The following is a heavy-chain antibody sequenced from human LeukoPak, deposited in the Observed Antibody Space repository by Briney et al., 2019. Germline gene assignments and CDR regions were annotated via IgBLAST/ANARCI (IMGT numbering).Heavy chain of an antibody. V-gene: IGHV1-2*02. CDR3: ARGEDLYYYNSSGYTY. CDR2: IIPNSGGT. Sequence: ASVKVSCKASGYTFTGYYMHWVRQAPGQGLEWMGWIIPNSGGTNYAQKVQGRVTMTRDTSISTAYMELSRLRSDDTAVYYCARGEDLYYYNSSGYTYWGQGTLVTVSS. J-gene: IGHJ4*02. CDR1: GYTFTGYY. D-gene: IGHD3-22*01.